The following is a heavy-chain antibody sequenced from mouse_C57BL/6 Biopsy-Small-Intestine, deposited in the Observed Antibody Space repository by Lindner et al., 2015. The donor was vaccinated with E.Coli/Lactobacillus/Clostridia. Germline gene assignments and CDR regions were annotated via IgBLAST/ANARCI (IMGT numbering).Heavy chain of an antibody. CDR3: ARLVVPGAIYPVDH. Sequence: SVKVSCKASGYTFSDYYIHWVRQAPGQGLEWMGWINPDNGGTNSEQNFQGRVTMTRDTSISTAYMELTSLRSDDTAVYYCARLVVPGAIYPVDHWGQGTLVTVSS. CDR2: INPDNGGT. J-gene: IGHJ4*01. CDR1: GYTFSDYY. V-gene: IGHV1-19*01. D-gene: IGHD1-1*01.